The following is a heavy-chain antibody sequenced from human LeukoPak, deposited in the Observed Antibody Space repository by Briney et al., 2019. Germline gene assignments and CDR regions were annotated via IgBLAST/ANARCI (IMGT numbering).Heavy chain of an antibody. J-gene: IGHJ6*02. V-gene: IGHV5-51*01. D-gene: IGHD1-26*01. CDR1: GYSFTSYW. Sequence: GESLKISCKGSGYSFTSYWIGWVRQMPGKGLEWMGIIYPGDSDTRYSPSFQGQVTISADKSISTAYLQWSSLKASDTAMYYCARVNGYSGSYFYYYGVDVWGQGTTVTVSS. CDR2: IYPGDSDT. CDR3: ARVNGYSGSYFYYYGVDV.